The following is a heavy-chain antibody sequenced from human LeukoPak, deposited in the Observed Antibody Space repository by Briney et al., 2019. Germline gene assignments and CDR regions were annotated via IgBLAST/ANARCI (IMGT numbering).Heavy chain of an antibody. CDR1: GGSISGYY. J-gene: IGHJ5*02. V-gene: IGHV4-59*01. Sequence: SETLSLTCTVSGGSISGYYWSWIRQPPGKGLEWIGYIYYSGSTNYNPSLKSRVTISVDTSKNQFSLKLSSVTAADPAVYYCARVAAVGVSWGQGTLVTVSS. CDR3: ARVAAVGVS. CDR2: IYYSGST. D-gene: IGHD4-23*01.